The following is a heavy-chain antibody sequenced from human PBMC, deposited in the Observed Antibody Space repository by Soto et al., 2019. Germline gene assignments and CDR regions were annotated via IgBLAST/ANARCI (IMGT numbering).Heavy chain of an antibody. CDR3: AKDHDAYGMDV. CDR1: GFAFSSYG. V-gene: IGHV3-30*18. D-gene: IGHD2-8*01. Sequence: PGGSLRLSCAASGFAFSSYGMHWVRQAPGKGLEWVAVISYDGSNKYYADSVKGRFTISRDNSKNTLYLQMNSLRAEDTAVYYCAKDHDAYGMDVWGQGTTVTVSS. CDR2: ISYDGSNK. J-gene: IGHJ6*02.